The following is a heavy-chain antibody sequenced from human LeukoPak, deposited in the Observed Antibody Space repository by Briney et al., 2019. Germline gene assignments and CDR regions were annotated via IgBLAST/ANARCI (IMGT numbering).Heavy chain of an antibody. CDR3: ARGRAGNYYNHNDY. V-gene: IGHV3-74*01. Sequence: GRSLRLSCEVSGFTLSGYWMHWVRQAPGPGLVWVSRINGDVTTTAYADSVKGRFAISRDNAKNTLYLQMNSLRAEDTAVYYCARGRAGNYYNHNDYWGQGTLVTVSS. CDR2: INGDVTTT. D-gene: IGHD3-10*01. CDR1: GFTLSGYW. J-gene: IGHJ4*02.